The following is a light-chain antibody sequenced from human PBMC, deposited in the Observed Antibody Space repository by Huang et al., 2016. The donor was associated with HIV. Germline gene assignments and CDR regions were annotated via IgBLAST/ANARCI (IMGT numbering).Light chain of an antibody. V-gene: IGKV3-20*01. J-gene: IGKJ2*01. CDR3: QQYESSSYT. CDR1: QNVTSSY. CDR2: GAS. Sequence: EIVLTQSPGTLSLSPGERATLSCRASQNVTSSYLAWYQQKPGRAPRLLIYGASSRATGIPDRFSGSGSGTDFSLTISRLEPEDFVVYYCQQYESSSYTFGQGTKVEIK.